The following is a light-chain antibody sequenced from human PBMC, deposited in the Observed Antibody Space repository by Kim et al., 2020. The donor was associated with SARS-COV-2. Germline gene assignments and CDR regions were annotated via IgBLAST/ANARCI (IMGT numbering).Light chain of an antibody. V-gene: IGKV1-39*01. CDR3: QQSYSTPWT. CDR2: AAS. Sequence: ASVGDRDTITCRASQSIGRNLNVCQHRPGEAPKLLSYAASSLQSGVPSRFSGSGSGTHFPLTISSLQTEDFATYYCQQSYSTPWTFGQGTQGDIK. J-gene: IGKJ1*01. CDR1: QSIGRN.